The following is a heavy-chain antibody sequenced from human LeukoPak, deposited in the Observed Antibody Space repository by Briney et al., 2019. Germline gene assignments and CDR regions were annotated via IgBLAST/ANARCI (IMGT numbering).Heavy chain of an antibody. V-gene: IGHV3-23*01. Sequence: GGSLRLSCAASGFTFSSYAMSWFRQAPAKGLEWVSAISGSGGSTYYADSVKGRFTISRDNSKNTLYLQMNSLRAEDTAVYYCAKDLWEAAAGTGSGYFQHWGQGTLVTVSS. D-gene: IGHD6-13*01. CDR3: AKDLWEAAAGTGSGYFQH. J-gene: IGHJ1*01. CDR2: ISGSGGST. CDR1: GFTFSSYA.